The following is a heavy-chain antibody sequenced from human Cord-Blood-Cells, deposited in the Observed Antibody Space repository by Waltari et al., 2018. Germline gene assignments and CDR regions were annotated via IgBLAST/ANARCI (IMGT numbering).Heavy chain of an antibody. V-gene: IGHV1-8*01. Sequence: QVQLVQSGAEVKKPGASVKVSCTASGYTFTSYHINWLRQATGQGLEWMGWMNPNSGNTGYAQKFQGRVTMTRNTSISTAYMELSSLRSEDTAVYYCASSTRVATIDYWGQGTLVTVSS. J-gene: IGHJ4*02. CDR3: ASSTRVATIDY. D-gene: IGHD5-12*01. CDR1: GYTFTSYH. CDR2: MNPNSGNT.